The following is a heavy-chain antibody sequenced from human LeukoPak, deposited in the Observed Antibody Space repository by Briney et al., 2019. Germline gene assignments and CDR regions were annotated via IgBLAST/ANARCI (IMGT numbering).Heavy chain of an antibody. D-gene: IGHD3-10*01. Sequence: GGSLRLSCAASGVMFPSYWMTWVRQAPGKGLEWVANIKQDGSEKYYVDSVKGRFTISRDNAKNSVYLQMNSLRAEDTAVYYCARRHHFGFLDYWGQGTLVTVSS. CDR1: GVMFPSYW. CDR2: IKQDGSEK. CDR3: ARRHHFGFLDY. V-gene: IGHV3-7*04. J-gene: IGHJ4*02.